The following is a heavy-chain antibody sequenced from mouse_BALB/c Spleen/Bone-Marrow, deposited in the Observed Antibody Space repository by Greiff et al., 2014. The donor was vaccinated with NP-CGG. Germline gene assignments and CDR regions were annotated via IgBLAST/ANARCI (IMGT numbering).Heavy chain of an antibody. D-gene: IGHD2-1*01. Sequence: QVQLKESGPELVKPGASVKISCKASGYAFSSSWMNWVKQRPGQGLEWIGRIYPGDGDTNYNGKFKGKATLTADKSSSTAYMQLSSLTSVDSAVYFCARDGYGKRNYVDYWGQGTTLTVSS. V-gene: IGHV1-82*01. CDR1: GYAFSSSW. CDR3: ARDGYGKRNYVDY. J-gene: IGHJ2*01. CDR2: IYPGDGDT.